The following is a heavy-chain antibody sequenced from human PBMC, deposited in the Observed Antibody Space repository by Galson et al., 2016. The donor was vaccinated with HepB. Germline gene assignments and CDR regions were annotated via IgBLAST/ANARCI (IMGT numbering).Heavy chain of an antibody. CDR2: INPRTGGT. CDR3: ARGFSSSHFPPFDL. CDR1: GYTFIDYY. Sequence: SVKVSCKASGYTFIDYYMHWVRQTPGQGLEWMGWINPRTGGTNYAQKFQGRVTMTRDTSVGTAYMDLSNLQSDDTAVYRCARGFSSSHFPPFDLWGQGSLFTVSS. D-gene: IGHD6-6*01. J-gene: IGHJ4*02. V-gene: IGHV1-2*02.